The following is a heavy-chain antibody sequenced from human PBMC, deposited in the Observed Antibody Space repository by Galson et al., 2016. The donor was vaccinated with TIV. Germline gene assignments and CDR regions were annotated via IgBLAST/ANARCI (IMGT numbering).Heavy chain of an antibody. CDR3: VSSRGTDFWRNFDF. CDR1: GFTFSGYG. D-gene: IGHD3-3*01. V-gene: IGHV3-21*01. J-gene: IGHJ4*02. CDR2: ISSTLSDT. Sequence: SLRLSRAASGFTFSGYGMNWVRQAPGKGLEWVSFISSTLSDTFYADSVKGRFSISRDNTKNSVYLQMNNLSADDMAVYYCVSSRGTDFWRNFDFWGQGTLVTVSS.